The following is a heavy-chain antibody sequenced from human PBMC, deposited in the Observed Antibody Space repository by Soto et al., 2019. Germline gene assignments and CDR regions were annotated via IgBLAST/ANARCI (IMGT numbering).Heavy chain of an antibody. V-gene: IGHV4-31*03. CDR1: GGSISSGGYY. D-gene: IGHD2-2*01. CDR2: IYYSGST. Sequence: QVQLQESGPGLEKPSQTLSLICTVSGGSISSGGYYWSWIRQHPGKGLEWIGYIYYSGSTYYNPSLKSRVTISVDTSKNQFSLKLSSVTAADTAVYYCARGRSSTSPYPIGYWGQGTLVTVSS. J-gene: IGHJ4*02. CDR3: ARGRSSTSPYPIGY.